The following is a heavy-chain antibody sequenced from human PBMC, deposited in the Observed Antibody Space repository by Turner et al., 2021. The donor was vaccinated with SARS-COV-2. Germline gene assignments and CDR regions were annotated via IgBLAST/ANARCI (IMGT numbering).Heavy chain of an antibody. CDR3: ARDRIVRNWNDVPKPTYGMDV. CDR2: ISSSISYI. CDR1: HFTFNSYS. Sequence: EVQLVESGGGLVKPGGSQRLSCAASHFTFNSYSMNWVRQAPGKGLEWVSSISSSISYISYADSAKGRFTISRDNAKNSVYLQMNSLRAEDTAVYYCARDRIVRNWNDVPKPTYGMDVWGQGTTVTVSS. J-gene: IGHJ6*02. D-gene: IGHD1-20*01. V-gene: IGHV3-21*01.